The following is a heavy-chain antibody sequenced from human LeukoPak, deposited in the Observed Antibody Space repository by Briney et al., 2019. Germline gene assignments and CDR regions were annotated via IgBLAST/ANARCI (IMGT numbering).Heavy chain of an antibody. CDR1: GFTFSSYG. J-gene: IGHJ4*02. Sequence: SGGSLRLSCAASGFTFSSYGMHWVRQAPGKELEWVSVIYSGGSTYYADSVKGRFTISRDNSKNTLYLQMKSLRAEVTAVYYCARERNLEIAVAGTIFNYWGQGALVTVSS. D-gene: IGHD6-19*01. V-gene: IGHV3-66*01. CDR2: IYSGGST. CDR3: ARERNLEIAVAGTIFNY.